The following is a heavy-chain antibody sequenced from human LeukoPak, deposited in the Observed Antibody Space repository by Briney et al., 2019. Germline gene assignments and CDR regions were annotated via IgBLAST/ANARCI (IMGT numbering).Heavy chain of an antibody. CDR2: INHSGST. D-gene: IGHD2-2*01. J-gene: IGHJ4*02. V-gene: IGHV4-34*01. CDR1: GGSFSGYY. Sequence: PSETLSLTCAVYGGSFSGYYWSWIRQSPGKGLEWIGEINHSGSTNYNPSLKSRVTISVDTSKNQFSLNLSSVTAADTAVYYCARGRGRAYCSSTSCSSNFDYWGQGTLVTVSS. CDR3: ARGRGRAYCSSTSCSSNFDY.